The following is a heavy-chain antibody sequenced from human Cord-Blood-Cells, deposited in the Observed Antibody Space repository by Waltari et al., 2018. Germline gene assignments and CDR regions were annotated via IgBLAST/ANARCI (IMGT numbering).Heavy chain of an antibody. J-gene: IGHJ2*01. CDR3: ARVGYSSSSYWYFDL. CDR1: GYTFTSYG. D-gene: IGHD6-6*01. V-gene: IGHV1-18*04. Sequence: QVQLVQSGAEEKKPGASVKVSCQASGYTFTSYGISWVRHAPGQGLEWMGWLSAYNGNTNYAQKLQGRVTMTTDTSTSTAYMELRSLRSDDTAVYYCARVGYSSSSYWYFDLWGRGTLVTVSS. CDR2: LSAYNGNT.